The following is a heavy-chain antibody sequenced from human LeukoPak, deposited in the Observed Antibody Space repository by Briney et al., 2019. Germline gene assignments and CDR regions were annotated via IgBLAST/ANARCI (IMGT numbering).Heavy chain of an antibody. Sequence: PGGSLRLSCAASGFTFSSYAMSWVRQAPGKGLEWVANIKTDGSEKYYVDSVKGRFTISRDNAKSSLCLQMNSLRAEDTAVYYCARDYTGYFPWGQGTLVIVSS. CDR1: GFTFSSYA. D-gene: IGHD3-9*01. CDR3: ARDYTGYFP. CDR2: IKTDGSEK. J-gene: IGHJ5*02. V-gene: IGHV3-7*03.